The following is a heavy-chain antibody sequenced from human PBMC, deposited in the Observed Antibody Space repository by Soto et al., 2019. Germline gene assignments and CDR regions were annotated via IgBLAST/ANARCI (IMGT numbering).Heavy chain of an antibody. Sequence: QVQLVQSGAEVKKPGASVKVSCKASGYTXTXXXXXXXXXXXGQELEGMGWISAYNGNTNYAQKLQGRVTMTTDTSTSTAYMELXSLRSDDTAVYYCARDPPPMDVWGQGTTVTVSS. CDR2: ISAYNGNT. CDR1: GYTXTXXX. J-gene: IGHJ6*02. CDR3: ARDPPPMDV. V-gene: IGHV1-18*01.